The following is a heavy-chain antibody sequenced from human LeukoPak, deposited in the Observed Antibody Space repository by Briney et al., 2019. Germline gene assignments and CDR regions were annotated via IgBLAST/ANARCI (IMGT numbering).Heavy chain of an antibody. J-gene: IGHJ5*02. CDR1: GGSISSGGYS. V-gene: IGHV4-30-2*01. Sequence: SRTLSLTCAASGGSISSGGYSWSWIRQPPGKGLEWIGYIYHSGSTYYNPSLKSRVTISVDRSKNQFSLKLSSVTAADTAVYYCARGVGVRGVSVRIWFDPWGQGTLVTVSS. CDR2: IYHSGST. CDR3: ARGVGVRGVSVRIWFDP. D-gene: IGHD3-10*01.